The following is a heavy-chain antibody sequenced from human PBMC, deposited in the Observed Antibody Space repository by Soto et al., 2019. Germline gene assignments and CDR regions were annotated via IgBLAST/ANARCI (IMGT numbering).Heavy chain of an antibody. CDR3: ARGPLELLWSYFDY. D-gene: IGHD1-7*01. J-gene: IGHJ4*02. CDR1: GFTFSSYD. CDR2: IGTAGDT. Sequence: GSLRLSCAASGFTFSSYDMHWVRQATGKGLEWVSAIGTAGDTYYPGSVKGRFTISRENAKNSLYLQMNSLRAEDTAVYYCARGPLELLWSYFDYWGQGTLVTVSS. V-gene: IGHV3-13*01.